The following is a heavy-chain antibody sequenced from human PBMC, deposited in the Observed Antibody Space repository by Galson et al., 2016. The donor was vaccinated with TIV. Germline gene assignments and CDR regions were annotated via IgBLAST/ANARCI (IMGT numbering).Heavy chain of an antibody. D-gene: IGHD1-14*01. CDR1: GGSVSRYY. CDR3: AKVNTNSRKYFDY. J-gene: IGHJ4*02. V-gene: IGHV4-4*07. Sequence: ETLSLTCTVSGGSVSRYYWSWIRQSAGKGLEWIGRIFTDGTTTYNPSLKSRVTMSVDTSKRQFSLRLTSVTAADTAVYYCAKVNTNSRKYFDYWGQGIKVTVSS. CDR2: IFTDGTT.